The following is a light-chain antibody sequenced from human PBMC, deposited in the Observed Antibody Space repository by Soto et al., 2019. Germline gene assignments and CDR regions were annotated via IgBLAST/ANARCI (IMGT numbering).Light chain of an antibody. Sequence: DIQMTQSPSSLFASVGDRVTITCRAGQSINNYLNWYLQKPGKAPKLLIYGASSLQSGVPSRFSGSGSGTEFTLNISSLEPEDFATYFCQQSFSTPLTFGGGTKVEIK. CDR2: GAS. V-gene: IGKV1-39*01. CDR1: QSINNY. J-gene: IGKJ4*01. CDR3: QQSFSTPLT.